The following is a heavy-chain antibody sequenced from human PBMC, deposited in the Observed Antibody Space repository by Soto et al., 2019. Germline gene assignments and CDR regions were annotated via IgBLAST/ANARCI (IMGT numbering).Heavy chain of an antibody. D-gene: IGHD2-8*02. CDR1: GGSISSGGYY. V-gene: IGHV4-61*08. Sequence: SETLSLTCTVSGGSISSGGYYWSWIRQPPGKGLEWIGYMYNTGSTIYNPSLKSRVTISVDTSKNQFSLKLNSVTAADTAVYYCARDKITGLFDYWGQGTLVTVSS. J-gene: IGHJ4*02. CDR2: MYNTGST. CDR3: ARDKITGLFDY.